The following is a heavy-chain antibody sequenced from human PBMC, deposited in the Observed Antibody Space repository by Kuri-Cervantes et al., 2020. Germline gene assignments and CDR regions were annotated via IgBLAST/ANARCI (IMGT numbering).Heavy chain of an antibody. J-gene: IGHJ4*02. CDR3: AINFDYYDSSGYYYTFDY. V-gene: IGHV1-18*01. CDR2: ISPYNCNT. D-gene: IGHD3-22*01. CDR1: GYIFTSYG. Sequence: ASVKVSCKASGYIFTSYGITWVRQAPGQGLEWMGCISPYNCNTNYAQKLQGRVTMTTDTSTSTAYMELRSLRSEDTAVYYCAINFDYYDSSGYYYTFDYWGQGTLVTVSS.